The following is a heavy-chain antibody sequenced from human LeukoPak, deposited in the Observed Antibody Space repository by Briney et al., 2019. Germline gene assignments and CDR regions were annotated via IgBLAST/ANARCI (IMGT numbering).Heavy chain of an antibody. Sequence: SETLSLTCTVSGGSISSYYWSWIRQPPGKGLEWIGYIYYSGSTNYNPSLKSRVTISVDTSKNQFSLKLSSVTAADTAVYYCARVTGYMIEDYFDYWGQGTLVTISS. CDR2: IYYSGST. V-gene: IGHV4-59*01. D-gene: IGHD3-22*01. CDR3: ARVTGYMIEDYFDY. CDR1: GGSISSYY. J-gene: IGHJ4*02.